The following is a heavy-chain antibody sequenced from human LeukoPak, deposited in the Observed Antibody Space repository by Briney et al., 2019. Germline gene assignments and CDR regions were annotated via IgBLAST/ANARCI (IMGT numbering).Heavy chain of an antibody. D-gene: IGHD6-19*01. CDR2: IYSSGST. Sequence: SETLSLTCTVSGASISSYYWSWIRQPPGKGLEWVGYIYSSGSTDYNPSLKSRVTISVDTSQNQFPLQLSSVTAEDTAVYYCAREIIAVAGRYYFDYWGQGTLVTVSS. J-gene: IGHJ4*02. CDR3: AREIIAVAGRYYFDY. CDR1: GASISSYY. V-gene: IGHV4-59*08.